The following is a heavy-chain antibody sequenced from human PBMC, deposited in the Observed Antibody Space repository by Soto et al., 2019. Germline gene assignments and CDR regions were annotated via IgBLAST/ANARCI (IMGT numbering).Heavy chain of an antibody. Sequence: QVQLRESGPGLVRPSETLSLTCTVSGGSITGYYWSWIRQPPGKGLEWIGYIYDSGTTTYNAALKSRVTISADTSKNQFSLNLRSVTAADTAVYYCARRYYGEEGYFFDFWGQGLLVTVSS. V-gene: IGHV4-59*08. J-gene: IGHJ4*02. CDR2: IYDSGTT. D-gene: IGHD4-17*01. CDR3: ARRYYGEEGYFFDF. CDR1: GGSITGYY.